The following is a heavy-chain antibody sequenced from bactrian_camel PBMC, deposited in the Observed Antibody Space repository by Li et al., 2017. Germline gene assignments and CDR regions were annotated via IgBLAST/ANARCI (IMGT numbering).Heavy chain of an antibody. CDR3: AAEASYSGDLFGF. D-gene: IGHD2*01. CDR1: GYTHISRC. Sequence: QVQLVESGGGLVQPGGSLRLSCAASGYTHISRCMGWFRQAPGKEREGVACIYGGSTYYADSVKGRFTISQDSAENTLYLQMNSLKPEDTAMYYCAAEASYSGDLFGFWGQGTQVTVS. CDR2: IYGGST. J-gene: IGHJ6*01. V-gene: IGHV3S28*01.